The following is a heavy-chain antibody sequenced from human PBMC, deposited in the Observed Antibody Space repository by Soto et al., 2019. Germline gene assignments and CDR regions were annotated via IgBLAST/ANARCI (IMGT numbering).Heavy chain of an antibody. Sequence: GGAQTVSSQASCLTCSSYPMHTVRRAASKGVDGVAVISYCGSNKYDADPEEGRFNISKDNSKNTLYLQMNSLRAEDTAVYYCPRDQVYGHYCSSSSCYTTDYYYYGMDVWGQGTTVTVSS. J-gene: IGHJ6*02. V-gene: IGHV3-30-3*01. CDR1: CLTCSSYP. D-gene: IGHD2-2*02. CDR2: ISYCGSNK. CDR3: PRDQVYGHYCSSSSCYTTDYYYYGMDV.